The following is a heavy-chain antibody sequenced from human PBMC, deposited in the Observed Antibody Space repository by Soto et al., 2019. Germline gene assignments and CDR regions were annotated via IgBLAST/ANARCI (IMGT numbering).Heavy chain of an antibody. D-gene: IGHD6-19*01. CDR3: AIGSRPAGDSSGWYTAYYYDLDV. V-gene: IGHV4-34*01. Sequence: PSETLSLTCAVYGGSFSDYYWSWIRQPPGKGLEWIGEINHSGSTNYNPSLKSRVTISVDTSKNQFSLKLSSVTAADTALYYFAIGSRPAGDSSGWYTAYYYDLDVWGQGTTVTVSS. CDR2: INHSGST. CDR1: GGSFSDYY. J-gene: IGHJ6*02.